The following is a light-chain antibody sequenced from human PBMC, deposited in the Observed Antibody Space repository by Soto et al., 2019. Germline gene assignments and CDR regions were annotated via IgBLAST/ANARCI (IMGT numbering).Light chain of an antibody. CDR3: QQSYSTPA. V-gene: IGKV1-39*01. Sequence: DIQMTQSPSSLSASVGDRVTITCRASQSISSYLNWYQQKPGKAPKLLIYAASSLQSGVPSRFSGSGSGTDFTLTISSLQPEDFAPYSCQQSYSTPAFGPGTKVDIK. CDR1: QSISSY. CDR2: AAS. J-gene: IGKJ3*01.